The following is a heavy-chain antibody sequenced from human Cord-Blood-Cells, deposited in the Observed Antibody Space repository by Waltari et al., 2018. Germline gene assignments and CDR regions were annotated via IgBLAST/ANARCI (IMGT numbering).Heavy chain of an antibody. D-gene: IGHD3-9*01. V-gene: IGHV4-38-2*02. CDR3: ARETGQFDY. J-gene: IGHJ4*02. CDR1: GYSISSGYY. Sequence: QVQLQESGPGLVKPSETLSLTCAVSGYSISSGYYWGWIRQPPGKGLEWIGSIYHSGSTYYNPTLKSRVTISVDTSKNQFSLKLSSVTAPDTAVYYCARETGQFDYWGQGTLVTVSS. CDR2: IYHSGST.